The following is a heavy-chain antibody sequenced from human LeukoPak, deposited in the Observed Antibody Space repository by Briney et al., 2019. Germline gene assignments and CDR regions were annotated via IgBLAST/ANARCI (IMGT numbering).Heavy chain of an antibody. Sequence: ASVKVSCKASGYTFTGYYMHWVRQAPGQGLEWMGWINPNSGGTNYAQKFQGRVTMTRDTSISTAYMELSRLRSDDTAVYYCARDREGYNYLHYFDYWGQGTLVTVSS. D-gene: IGHD5-24*01. J-gene: IGHJ4*02. CDR3: ARDREGYNYLHYFDY. V-gene: IGHV1-2*02. CDR2: INPNSGGT. CDR1: GYTFTGYY.